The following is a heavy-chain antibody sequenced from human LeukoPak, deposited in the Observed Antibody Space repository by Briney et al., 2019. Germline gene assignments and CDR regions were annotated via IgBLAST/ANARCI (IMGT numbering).Heavy chain of an antibody. CDR2: IFYSGST. CDR3: ARPEYCSSTSCSLQPDY. Sequence: SETLSLTCTVSGGSISSYYWSWIRQPPGKGLEWIGYIFYSGSTNYNPSLKSRVTISVDTSKNQFSLKLSSVTAADTAVYYCARPEYCSSTSCSLQPDYWGQGTLVTVSS. D-gene: IGHD2-2*01. CDR1: GGSISSYY. V-gene: IGHV4-59*08. J-gene: IGHJ4*02.